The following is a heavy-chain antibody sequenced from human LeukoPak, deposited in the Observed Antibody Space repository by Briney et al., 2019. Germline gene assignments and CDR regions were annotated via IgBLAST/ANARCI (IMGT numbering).Heavy chain of an antibody. CDR3: ARHNARYQRYVIREDNWFDP. D-gene: IGHD2-2*01. J-gene: IGHJ5*02. V-gene: IGHV4-39*01. CDR1: GGSISSSTYY. CDR2: IYYSGST. Sequence: PSETLSLTCTVSGGSISSSTYYWGWIRQPPGKGLEWIGSIYYSGSTYYNPSLKSRVTISVDTSKNQFSLKLSSVTAADTAVYYCARHNARYQRYVIREDNWFDPWGQGTLVTVSS.